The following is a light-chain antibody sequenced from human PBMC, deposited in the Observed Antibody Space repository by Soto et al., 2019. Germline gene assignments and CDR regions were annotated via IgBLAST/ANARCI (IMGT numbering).Light chain of an antibody. CDR2: KAS. J-gene: IGKJ5*01. Sequence: IQMTQSPSTLSASVGDRLTITCRASQTISNWLAWYQQKQGKXPKXXIYKASTLESGVPSRFSGSGSGTDLTLTISSLQPEDFETYYCQQSYSTPITFGQGTRLEIK. V-gene: IGKV1-5*03. CDR3: QQSYSTPIT. CDR1: QTISNW.